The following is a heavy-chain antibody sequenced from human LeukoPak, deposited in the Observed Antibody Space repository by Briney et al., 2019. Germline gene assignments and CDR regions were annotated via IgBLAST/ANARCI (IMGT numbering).Heavy chain of an antibody. Sequence: SETLSLTCAVSGGSISSGGYYWSWIRQPPGKGLEWIGYIYHSGSTYYNPSLKSRVTISVDRSKNQFSLKLSSVTAADTAVYYCARAHARRGYCSSTSCLDCWGQGTLVTVSS. CDR3: ARAHARRGYCSSTSCLDC. CDR1: GGSISSGGYY. J-gene: IGHJ4*02. D-gene: IGHD2-2*01. CDR2: IYHSGST. V-gene: IGHV4-30-2*01.